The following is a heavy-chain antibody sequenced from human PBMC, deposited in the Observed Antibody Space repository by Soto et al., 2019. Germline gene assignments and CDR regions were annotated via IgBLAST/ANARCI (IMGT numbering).Heavy chain of an antibody. D-gene: IGHD3-22*01. Sequence: SETLSLTCTVSGGSISSGGYYWSWIRQHPGKGLEWIGYIYYSGSTYYNPSLKSRVTISVDTSKNQFSLKLSSVTAADTAVYYCARSKYYYDSSGENYFDYWGQGTLVTVSS. CDR2: IYYSGST. V-gene: IGHV4-31*03. CDR3: ARSKYYYDSSGENYFDY. CDR1: GGSISSGGYY. J-gene: IGHJ4*02.